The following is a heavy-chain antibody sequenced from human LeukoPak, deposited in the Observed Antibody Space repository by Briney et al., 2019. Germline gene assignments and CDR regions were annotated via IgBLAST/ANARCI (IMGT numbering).Heavy chain of an antibody. J-gene: IGHJ6*04. V-gene: IGHV3-30*04. CDR1: GFTFSSYA. CDR3: AKVIVAWDGSGSMLYYGMDV. D-gene: IGHD3-10*01. Sequence: GRSLRLSCAASGFTFSSYAMHWVRQAPGKGLEWVAVISYDGSNKYYADSVKGRFTISRDNSKNTLYLQMNSLRAEDTAVYYCAKVIVAWDGSGSMLYYGMDVWGKGTTVTVSS. CDR2: ISYDGSNK.